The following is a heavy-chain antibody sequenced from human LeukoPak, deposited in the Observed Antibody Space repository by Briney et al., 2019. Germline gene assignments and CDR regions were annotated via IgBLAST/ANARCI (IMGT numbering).Heavy chain of an antibody. J-gene: IGHJ4*02. V-gene: IGHV3-23*01. CDR2: ISGSGGST. CDR3: ARVLIAAAGTYFDY. Sequence: GSLRLSCAASGFTFSSYAMSWVRRAPGKGLEWVSAISGSGGSTYYADSVKGRFTISRDNSKNTLYLQMNSLRAEDTAVYYCARVLIAAAGTYFDYWGQGTLVTVSS. D-gene: IGHD6-13*01. CDR1: GFTFSSYA.